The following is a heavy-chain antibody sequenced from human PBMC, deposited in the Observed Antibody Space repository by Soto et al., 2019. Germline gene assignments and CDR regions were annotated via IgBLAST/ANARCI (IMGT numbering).Heavy chain of an antibody. CDR3: VRDVIGFRSGYYTGCFDY. CDR1: GFTFSRYW. J-gene: IGHJ4*01. V-gene: IGHV3-7*01. D-gene: IGHD3-3*01. Sequence: PGGSLRLSCAASGFTFSRYWMSWVRQAPGKGLEWVANIKQDGSEESYVDSVRGRFTVSRDNAKNSLYLQMNSLRAEDTAVYYCVRDVIGFRSGYYTGCFDYWGQGILVTVSS. CDR2: IKQDGSEE.